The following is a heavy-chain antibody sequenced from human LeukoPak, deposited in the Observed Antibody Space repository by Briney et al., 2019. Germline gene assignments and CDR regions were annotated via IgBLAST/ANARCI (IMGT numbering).Heavy chain of an antibody. J-gene: IGHJ4*02. D-gene: IGHD2/OR15-2a*01. Sequence: GASVKVSCTASGYTFTGYYMHWVRQAPGQGLEWMGWINPNSGGTNYAQKFQGRVTMTRDTSISTAYMEVTRLRSDDTAVYYCARGSFYASGNYLVDYWGQGTLITVSS. CDR2: INPNSGGT. V-gene: IGHV1-2*02. CDR3: ARGSFYASGNYLVDY. CDR1: GYTFTGYY.